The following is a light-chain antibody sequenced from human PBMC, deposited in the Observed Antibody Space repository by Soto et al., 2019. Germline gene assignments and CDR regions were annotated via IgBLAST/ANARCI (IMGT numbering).Light chain of an antibody. CDR3: CSYAGRYIL. J-gene: IGLJ1*01. Sequence: QSALTQPRSVSGSPGQSVTISCTGTSSDVGGYNYVSWYQQHPGKAPKLMIYDVSKRPSGVPDRFSGSKSGNTASLTISGLQAEDEADYYCCSYAGRYILFGTGTKLTVL. CDR1: SSDVGGYNY. V-gene: IGLV2-11*01. CDR2: DVS.